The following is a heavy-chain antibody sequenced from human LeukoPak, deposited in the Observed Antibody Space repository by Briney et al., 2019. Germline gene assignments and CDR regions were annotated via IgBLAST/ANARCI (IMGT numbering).Heavy chain of an antibody. D-gene: IGHD3-10*01. V-gene: IGHV3-30*18. CDR2: ISYDGSNK. CDR1: GFTFSSYG. J-gene: IGHJ4*02. CDR3: AKALPATMVRGVLDY. Sequence: GGSLRLSCAASGFTFSSYGMRWVRQAPGKGLEWVAVISYDGSNKNYADSVKGRFTISRDNSKNTLYLQMNSLRAEDTAVYYCAKALPATMVRGVLDYWGQGTLLTVSS.